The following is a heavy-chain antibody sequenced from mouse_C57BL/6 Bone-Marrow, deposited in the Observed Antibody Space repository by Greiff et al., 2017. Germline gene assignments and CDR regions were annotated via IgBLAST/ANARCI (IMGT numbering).Heavy chain of an antibody. CDR1: GYSFTDYH. J-gene: IGHJ3*01. D-gene: IGHD2-4*01. CDR3: ARGDDYAWFAY. V-gene: IGHV1-39*01. Sequence: VTLQQSGPELVKPGASVKISCKASGYSFTDYHLNWVKQSNGTSLEWLGVINTNYGTPSYNQKFKGKATLTVDQSSSTAYMQLNSLTSEDSAVYYCARGDDYAWFAYWGQGTLVTVAA. CDR2: INTNYGTP.